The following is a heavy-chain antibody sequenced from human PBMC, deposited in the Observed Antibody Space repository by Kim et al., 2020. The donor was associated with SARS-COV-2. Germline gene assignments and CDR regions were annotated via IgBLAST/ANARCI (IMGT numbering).Heavy chain of an antibody. CDR2: IRSKADCWAI. V-gene: IGHV3-15*01. CDR3: ATASRWDRLADY. Sequence: GGSLRLSCAASGVTVSNDRMNWVRQAPGKGPEWVGRIRSKADCWAIEYAGPGKDRFTISRDDSQNTLFLQMDSLKTEDTGVYYCATASRWDRLADYWGQG. J-gene: IGHJ4*02. CDR1: GVTVSNDR. D-gene: IGHD1-26*01.